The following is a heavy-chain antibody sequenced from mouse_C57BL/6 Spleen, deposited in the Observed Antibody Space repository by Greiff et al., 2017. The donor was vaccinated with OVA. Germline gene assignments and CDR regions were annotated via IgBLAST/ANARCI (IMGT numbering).Heavy chain of an antibody. D-gene: IGHD4-1*01. V-gene: IGHV5-4*01. CDR2: ISDGGSYT. CDR3: ARDPLITGSRGYVDY. J-gene: IGHJ2*01. Sequence: EVHLVESGGGLVKPGGSLKLSCAASGFTFSSYAMSWVRQTPEKRLEWVATISDGGSYTYYPDNVKGRFTISRDNAKNNLYLQMSHLKSEDTAMYYGARDPLITGSRGYVDYWGQGTTLTVSS. CDR1: GFTFSSYA.